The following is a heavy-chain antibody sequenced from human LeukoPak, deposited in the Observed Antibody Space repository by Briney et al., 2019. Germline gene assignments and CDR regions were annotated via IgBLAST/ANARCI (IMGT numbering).Heavy chain of an antibody. CDR3: PSGTIATSGKPY. Sequence: SETLSLTCTVSGGSISSANYYWSWIRQPPGKGLEWIGYIYHGGSTYYTPSLRSRVTISVDRSKKQISLKLTSVTVADTAVYYCPSGTIATSGKPYWGQGTLVTVSS. CDR1: GGSISSANYY. D-gene: IGHD4-23*01. V-gene: IGHV4-30-2*01. CDR2: IYHGGST. J-gene: IGHJ4*02.